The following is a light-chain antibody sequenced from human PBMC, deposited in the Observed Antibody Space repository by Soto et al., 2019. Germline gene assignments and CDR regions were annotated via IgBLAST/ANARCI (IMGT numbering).Light chain of an antibody. CDR2: GAS. Sequence: EIVLTQSPGTLSLSPGERATLSCRASQSVTSSHLAWYQQKPGQAPRLLIYGASSRATGIPDRFSGSGSGTDFTLTISRLEPEDFAVYYCQQYASSPMYTFGQGTKLEIK. CDR1: QSVTSSH. CDR3: QQYASSPMYT. J-gene: IGKJ2*01. V-gene: IGKV3-20*01.